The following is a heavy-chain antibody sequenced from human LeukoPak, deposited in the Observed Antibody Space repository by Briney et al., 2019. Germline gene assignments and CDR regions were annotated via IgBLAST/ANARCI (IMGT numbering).Heavy chain of an antibody. J-gene: IGHJ4*02. V-gene: IGHV3-53*01. D-gene: IGHD5-24*01. CDR3: AKDDRWLQFCC. CDR2: IYSGGST. CDR1: GFTVSSNY. Sequence: GGSLRLSCAASGFTVSSNYMSWVRQAPGKGLEWVSVIYSGGSTYYADSVKGRFTISRDNSKNTLYLQMNSLRAEDTAVYYCAKDDRWLQFCCWGQGTLVTVSA.